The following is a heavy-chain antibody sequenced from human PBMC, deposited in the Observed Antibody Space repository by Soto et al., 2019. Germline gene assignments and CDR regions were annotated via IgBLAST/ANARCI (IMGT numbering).Heavy chain of an antibody. CDR3: ARGFSSTPNWFDP. CDR1: GFTFSSCW. J-gene: IGHJ5*02. D-gene: IGHD6-19*01. V-gene: IGHV3-7*03. Sequence: GGSLRLSCVASGFTFSSCWMSWVRQAPGKGLEWVANIKQDGSVRYYVDSVKGRFTISRDNAMNSLYLQMNSLRVEDTAMYYCARGFSSTPNWFDPWGQGTLVTVCS. CDR2: IKQDGSVR.